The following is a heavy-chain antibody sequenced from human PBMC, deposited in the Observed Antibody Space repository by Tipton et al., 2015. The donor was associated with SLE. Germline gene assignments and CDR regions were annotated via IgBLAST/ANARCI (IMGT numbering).Heavy chain of an antibody. CDR3: ARDNPTGYSSGWYPAYYYYYMDV. V-gene: IGHV3-30-3*01. D-gene: IGHD6-19*01. Sequence: SLRLSCAASGFTVSSNYMSWVRQAPGKGLEWVAVISYDGSNKYYADSVKGRFTISRDNSKNTLYLQMNSLRAEDTAVYYCARDNPTGYSSGWYPAYYYYYMDVWGKGTTVTVSS. CDR1: GFTVSSNY. CDR2: ISYDGSNK. J-gene: IGHJ6*03.